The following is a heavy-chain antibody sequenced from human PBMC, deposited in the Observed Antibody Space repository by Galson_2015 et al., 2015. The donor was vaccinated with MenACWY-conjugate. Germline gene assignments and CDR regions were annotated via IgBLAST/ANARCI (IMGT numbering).Heavy chain of an antibody. V-gene: IGHV3-23*01. CDR2: ISGDGGST. J-gene: IGHJ4*02. CDR3: AKWGGYGDS. CDR1: GFTFSRNG. Sequence: LRLSCAASGFTFSRNGMTWVRQAPGKGLEWVSGISGDGGSTYDADSVKGRFTISRDNSKNMVYLQMNSLRVEDTAVYYCAKWGGYGDSWGQGTLVTVSS. D-gene: IGHD5-12*01.